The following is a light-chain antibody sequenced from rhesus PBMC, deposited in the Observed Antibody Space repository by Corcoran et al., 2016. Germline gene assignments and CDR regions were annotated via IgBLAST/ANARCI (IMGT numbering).Light chain of an antibody. CDR3: LQHNSYPFT. V-gene: IGKV1-22*01. CDR1: QSISSW. J-gene: IGKJ3*01. CDR2: KAS. Sequence: DIQMTQSPSSLSASVGDTVTITCRASQSISSWLDWYQQKPGKAPKLLIYKASSLQSGVPSRFSGSGSGTDFTLTISSLQPEDFATYYCLQHNSYPFTFGPGTKLDIK.